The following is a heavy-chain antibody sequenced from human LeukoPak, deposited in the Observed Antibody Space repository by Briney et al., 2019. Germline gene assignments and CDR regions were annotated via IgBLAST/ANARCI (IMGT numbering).Heavy chain of an antibody. CDR1: GGSISSSSYY. J-gene: IGHJ4*02. CDR3: AREPPATGYYDY. CDR2: IYYSGGT. V-gene: IGHV4-39*02. Sequence: SETLSLTCTVSGGSISSSSYYWGWIRQPPGKGLEWIGTIYYSGGTYYNSSLKSRLTISIDTSNNQFSLNLNSVTAADTAVYYCAREPPATGYYDYWGQGTLVTVSS. D-gene: IGHD3-9*01.